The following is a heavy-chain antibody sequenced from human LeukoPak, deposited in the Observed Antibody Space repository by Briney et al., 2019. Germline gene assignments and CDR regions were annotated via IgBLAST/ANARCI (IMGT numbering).Heavy chain of an antibody. J-gene: IGHJ4*02. CDR3: ARLKSDFWSGHYDY. D-gene: IGHD3-3*01. V-gene: IGHV4-34*01. CDR1: GGSFSGYY. Sequence: PSETLSLTCAVYGGSFSGYYWSWIRQPPGKGLEWIGEINHSGSTNYNPSLKSRVTISVDTSKNQFSLKLSSVTAADTAVYYCARLKSDFWSGHYDYWGQGTLVTVSS. CDR2: INHSGST.